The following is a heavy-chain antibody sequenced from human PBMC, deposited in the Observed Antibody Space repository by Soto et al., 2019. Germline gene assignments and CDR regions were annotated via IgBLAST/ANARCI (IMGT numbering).Heavy chain of an antibody. D-gene: IGHD3-16*01. Sequence: SETVSITCRVSGVTLSGYYWSWIRQTPGKTLEWIGCIYFNGTTNYNPSLKSRVTISLDMSKNQFSLKLRSVTATDTAVYHCARGRGTHKFWGRGALVTSPQ. V-gene: IGHV4-59*01. CDR1: GVTLSGYY. J-gene: IGHJ4*02. CDR2: IYFNGTT. CDR3: ARGRGTHKF.